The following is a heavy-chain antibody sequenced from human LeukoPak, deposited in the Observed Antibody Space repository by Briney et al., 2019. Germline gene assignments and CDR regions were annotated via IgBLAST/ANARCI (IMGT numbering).Heavy chain of an antibody. V-gene: IGHV4-39*01. CDR3: ARPRDFYGDYWFDP. D-gene: IGHD4-17*01. J-gene: IGHJ5*02. Sequence: PSETLSLTCTVSGGSISSSSYYWGWIRQPPGKGLELIGSIYYSGSTYYNPSLKSRVTISVDTSKNQFSLKLSSVTAADTAVYYCARPRDFYGDYWFDPWGQGTLVTVSS. CDR2: IYYSGST. CDR1: GGSISSSSYY.